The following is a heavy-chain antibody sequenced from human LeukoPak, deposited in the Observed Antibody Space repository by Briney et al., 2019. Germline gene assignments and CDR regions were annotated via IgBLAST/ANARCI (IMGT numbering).Heavy chain of an antibody. J-gene: IGHJ4*02. V-gene: IGHV1-69*01. Sequence: ASVKVSCKASGGTFSSYAISWARQAPGQGLEWMGGIIPIFGTANYAQKFQGRVTITADESTSTAYMELSSLRSEDTAVYYCARDLDSSGYYHYDYWGQGTLVTVSS. CDR3: ARDLDSSGYYHYDY. CDR2: IIPIFGTA. D-gene: IGHD3-22*01. CDR1: GGTFSSYA.